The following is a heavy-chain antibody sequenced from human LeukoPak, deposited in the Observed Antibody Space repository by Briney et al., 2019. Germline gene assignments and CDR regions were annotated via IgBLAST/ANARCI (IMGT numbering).Heavy chain of an antibody. J-gene: IGHJ3*02. CDR2: INPNSGGT. D-gene: IGHD7-27*01. CDR1: GYTFTGYY. V-gene: IGHV1-2*02. Sequence: VASVKVSCKASGYTFTGYYMHWVRQAPGQGLEWMGWINPNSGGTNYAQKFQGRVTMTRDTSISTAYMELSRLRSDDTAVYYCAREEGNWGDAFDIWGQGTMVTVSS. CDR3: AREEGNWGDAFDI.